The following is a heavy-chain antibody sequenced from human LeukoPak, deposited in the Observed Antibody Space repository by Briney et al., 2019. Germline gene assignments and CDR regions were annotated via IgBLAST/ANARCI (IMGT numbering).Heavy chain of an antibody. CDR3: ASIQQQLVDSFDP. CDR2: IYYSGST. Sequence: SETLSLTCNVSGGSISSSSYYWGWIRQPPGKGLEWIGRIYYSGSTYYNPSLKSRVTISVDTSKNQFSLKLSSVTAADAAVYYCASIQQQLVDSFDPWGQGTLVTVSS. V-gene: IGHV4-39*01. D-gene: IGHD6-13*01. J-gene: IGHJ5*02. CDR1: GGSISSSSYY.